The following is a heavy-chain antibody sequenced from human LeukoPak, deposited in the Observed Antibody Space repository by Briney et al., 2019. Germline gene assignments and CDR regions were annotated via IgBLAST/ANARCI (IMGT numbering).Heavy chain of an antibody. J-gene: IGHJ4*02. CDR1: GYTFTSYY. V-gene: IGHV1-46*01. Sequence: ASVKVSCKASGYTFTSYYMHWVRQAPGQGLEWMGIINPSGGSTSYAQKFQGRVTMTRDMSTSTVYMELSSLRSEDTAVYYCARRTMTRYYYDSSGYYRAPSYYFDYWGQGTLVTVSS. CDR3: ARRTMTRYYYDSSGYYRAPSYYFDY. CDR2: INPSGGST. D-gene: IGHD3-22*01.